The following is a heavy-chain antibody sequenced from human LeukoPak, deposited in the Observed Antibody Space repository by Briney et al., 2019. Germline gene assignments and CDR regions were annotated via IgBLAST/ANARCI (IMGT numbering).Heavy chain of an antibody. CDR3: ARDRTSYGSGSYYNDY. CDR2: ISSSRSYI. D-gene: IGHD3-10*01. CDR1: RFTLSSYI. J-gene: IGHJ4*02. V-gene: IGHV3-21*01. Sequence: GGSLRHSRADSRFTLSSYIINWVRPAPGKGLEGVSFISSSRSYIYKPDTVNGRFTISRYNAKNSLYLQMNSLRAEDTAVYYCARDRTSYGSGSYYNDYWGQGTLVTVSS.